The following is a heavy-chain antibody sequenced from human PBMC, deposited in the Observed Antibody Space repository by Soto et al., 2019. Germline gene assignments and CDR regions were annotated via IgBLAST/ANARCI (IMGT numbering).Heavy chain of an antibody. CDR1: GGSISSGGYS. CDR2: IYHSGST. J-gene: IGHJ4*02. CDR3: ASGPIGDYTDGFDY. V-gene: IGHV4-30-2*01. D-gene: IGHD4-17*01. Sequence: SETLSLTCAVSGGSISSGGYSWRWIRQPPGKGLEWIGYIYHSGSTYYNPSLKSRVTISVDRSKNQFSLKLSSVTAADTAVYYCASGPIGDYTDGFDYWGQGTLVTVSS.